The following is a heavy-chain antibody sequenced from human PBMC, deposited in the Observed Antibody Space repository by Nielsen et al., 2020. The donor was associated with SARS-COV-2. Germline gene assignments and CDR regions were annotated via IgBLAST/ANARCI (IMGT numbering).Heavy chain of an antibody. D-gene: IGHD3-3*01. J-gene: IGHJ4*02. V-gene: IGHV4-59*08. CDR2: FYYSGIT. CDR1: GGSISSYY. CDR3: ARSAGYYDFWSGYPLDS. Sequence: SETLSPTCTVSGGSISSYYWSWIRQPPGKGLEGIGHFYYSGITNYNPSLKSRLTISVDTSRNQFSLNMRTVTAADTAVYYCARSAGYYDFWSGYPLDSWGQGTLVTVSS.